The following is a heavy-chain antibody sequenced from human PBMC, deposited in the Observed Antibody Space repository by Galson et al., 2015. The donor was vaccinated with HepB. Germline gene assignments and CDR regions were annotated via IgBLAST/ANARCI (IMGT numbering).Heavy chain of an antibody. CDR1: GFTFSSYG. CDR2: IRYDGSNK. J-gene: IGHJ3*02. Sequence: SLRLSCAASGFTFSSYGMHWVRQAPGKGLEWVAFIRYDGSNKYYADSVKGRFTISRDNSKNTLYLQMNSLRAEDTAVYYCAKGLYCSGGSCTDAFDIWGQGTMVTVSS. D-gene: IGHD2-15*01. CDR3: AKGLYCSGGSCTDAFDI. V-gene: IGHV3-30*02.